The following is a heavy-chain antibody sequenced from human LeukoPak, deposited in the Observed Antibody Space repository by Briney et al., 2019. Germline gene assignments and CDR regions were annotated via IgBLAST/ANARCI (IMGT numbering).Heavy chain of an antibody. D-gene: IGHD3-10*01. Sequence: PSETLSLTCAVSAFSISSSNWWSWVRQPPGKGLEWIGEIYHSGSTNYNPSLKSRVTISVDKSKNHFSLKLSSATAADTPVYYCASAPFGVRGRFHWYFDLWGRGNLVTVSS. CDR1: AFSISSSNW. CDR2: IYHSGST. V-gene: IGHV4-4*02. CDR3: ASAPFGVRGRFHWYFDL. J-gene: IGHJ2*01.